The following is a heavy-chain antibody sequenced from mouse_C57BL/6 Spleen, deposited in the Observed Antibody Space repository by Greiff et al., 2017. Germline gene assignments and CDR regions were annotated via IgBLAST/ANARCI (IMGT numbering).Heavy chain of an antibody. V-gene: IGHV1-72*01. D-gene: IGHD1-1*01. J-gene: IGHJ2*01. CDR2: IDPNSGGT. Sequence: VQLKQPGAELVKPGASVKLSCKASGYTFTSYWMHWVKQRPGRGLEWIGRIDPNSGGTKYNEKFKSKATLTVDKPSSTAYMQLSSLTSEDSAVYYCARGYYYGSRVYFDYWGQGTTLTVSS. CDR3: ARGYYYGSRVYFDY. CDR1: GYTFTSYW.